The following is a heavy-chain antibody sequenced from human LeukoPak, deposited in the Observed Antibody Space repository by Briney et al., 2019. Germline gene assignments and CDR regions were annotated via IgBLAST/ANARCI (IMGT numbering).Heavy chain of an antibody. V-gene: IGHV4-59*01. D-gene: IGHD2-2*01. CDR2: IYYSGST. J-gene: IGHJ6*02. CDR1: GGSISSYY. CDR3: ARDGPAYTSRWYDYYYGLDV. Sequence: SETLSLTCTVSGGSISSYYWSWIRQPPGKGLEWIGYIYYSGSTNYNPSLKSRVTISVDTSKNQFSLKLGSVTAADTAVYYCARDGPAYTSRWYDYYYGLDVWGQGTTVTVSS.